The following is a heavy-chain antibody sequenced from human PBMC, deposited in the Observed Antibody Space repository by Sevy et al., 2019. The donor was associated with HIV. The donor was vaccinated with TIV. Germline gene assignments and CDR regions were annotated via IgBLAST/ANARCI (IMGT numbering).Heavy chain of an antibody. CDR1: GYTFTSDY. D-gene: IGHD3-9*01. CDR3: ARDSDNYDILTGYYPFDY. V-gene: IGHV1-46*01. CDR2: INPSGGST. J-gene: IGHJ4*02. Sequence: ASVKVSCKASGYTFTSDYIHWVRQAPGQGLEWMGIINPSGGSTSCAQKFQGRVTMTWDTSTSTVYMELSSLRSEDTAVYYCARDSDNYDILTGYYPFDYWGQGTLVTVSS.